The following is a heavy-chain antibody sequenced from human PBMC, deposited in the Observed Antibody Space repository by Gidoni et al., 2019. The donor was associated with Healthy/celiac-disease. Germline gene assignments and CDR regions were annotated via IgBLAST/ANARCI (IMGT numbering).Heavy chain of an antibody. Sequence: QVQLQESGPGLVKPSETLSLTCTVPGGSISTYYWSWIRQPPGKGLEWIGYIYYSGSTNYNPSLKSRVTISVDTSKNQFSLKLSSVTAADTAVYYCARVGHDFWSGYPSMNFDYWGQGTLVTVSS. J-gene: IGHJ4*02. CDR2: IYYSGST. D-gene: IGHD3-3*01. V-gene: IGHV4-59*01. CDR1: GGSISTYY. CDR3: ARVGHDFWSGYPSMNFDY.